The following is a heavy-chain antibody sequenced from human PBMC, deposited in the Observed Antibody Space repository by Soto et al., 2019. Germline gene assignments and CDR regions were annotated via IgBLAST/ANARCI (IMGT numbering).Heavy chain of an antibody. D-gene: IGHD2-21*01. V-gene: IGHV6-1*01. CDR3: ARDTDSRFDP. J-gene: IGHJ5*02. Sequence: QVQLQQSGPGLVKPSQTLSLTCDISGDSVSSSSAAWNWIRQSPSRGLEWLGRTYYRSQWYSDYAVSVKSRIPINPDTSKNQISLQMNSVTPEDTAVYYCARDTDSRFDPWGQGTLVTVSS. CDR1: GDSVSSSSAA. CDR2: TYYRSQWYS.